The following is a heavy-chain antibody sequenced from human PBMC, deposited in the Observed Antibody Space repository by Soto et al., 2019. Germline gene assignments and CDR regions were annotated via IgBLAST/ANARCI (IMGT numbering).Heavy chain of an antibody. D-gene: IGHD3-22*01. CDR3: ARGSSSGYEPGFDY. CDR2: IYYSGST. V-gene: IGHV4-31*03. CDR1: GGSISSGGYY. J-gene: IGHJ4*02. Sequence: QVQLQESGPGLVKPSQTLSLTCTVSGGSISSGGYYWSWIRQHPGKGLEWIGYIYYSGSTYYNPSLKSRVTIAVDTSKNRFSLKLRSVTAADTAVYYCARGSSSGYEPGFDYWGQGTLVTVSS.